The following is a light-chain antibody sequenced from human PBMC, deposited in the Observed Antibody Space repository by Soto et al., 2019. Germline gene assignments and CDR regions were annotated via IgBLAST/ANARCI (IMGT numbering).Light chain of an antibody. CDR1: QGISSY. Sequence: AIRMTQSPSSFSASTGDRVTITCRASQGISSYLAWYQQKPGKAPKLLIYAASSLRSGVPSRISGSGSGTDFTLTISSLQPEDFATYYCQQSYSTPTFGQGTKVDIK. CDR3: QQSYSTPT. CDR2: AAS. V-gene: IGKV1-8*01. J-gene: IGKJ1*01.